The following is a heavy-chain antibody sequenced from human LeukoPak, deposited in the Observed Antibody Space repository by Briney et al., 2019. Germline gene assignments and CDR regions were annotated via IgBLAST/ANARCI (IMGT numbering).Heavy chain of an antibody. V-gene: IGHV3-23*01. J-gene: IGHJ4*02. CDR1: GFTFSSYA. D-gene: IGHD3-22*01. CDR2: ISGSGGST. Sequence: GGSLRLSCAASGFTFSSYAMSWVRQAPGKGLEWVSAISGSGGSTYCADSVKGRFTISRDNSKNTLYLQMNSLRAEDTAVYYCAKTEYYYDSSGYYYFDYWGQGTLVTVSS. CDR3: AKTEYYYDSSGYYYFDY.